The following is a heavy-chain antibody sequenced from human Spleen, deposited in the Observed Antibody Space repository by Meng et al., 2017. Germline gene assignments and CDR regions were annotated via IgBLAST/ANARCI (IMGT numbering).Heavy chain of an antibody. CDR2: MSHDGSNT. J-gene: IGHJ3*02. Sequence: GESLKISCAASGFTFSSYAIHWVRQAPGKGLEWVAVMSHDGSNTYYADSVKGRFTISRDNSKNTLYLQMNSLRTEDTAVYYCSLEMVPYAFDIWGQGTMVTVSS. CDR1: GFTFSSYA. D-gene: IGHD2-8*01. V-gene: IGHV3-30*04. CDR3: SLEMVPYAFDI.